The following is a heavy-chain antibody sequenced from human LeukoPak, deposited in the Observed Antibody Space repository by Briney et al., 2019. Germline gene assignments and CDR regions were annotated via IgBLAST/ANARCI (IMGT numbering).Heavy chain of an antibody. CDR3: ARGFSKRNYYYYGMDV. V-gene: IGHV4-34*01. D-gene: IGHD4-4*01. J-gene: IGHJ6*02. CDR2: INHSGST. CDR1: GGSFSDYY. Sequence: PSETLSLTCAVYGGSFSDYYWSWIRQPPGKGLEWIGEINHSGSTNYNPSLKSRVTISVDTSKKQFSLKLSSVTTADTAVYYCARGFSKRNYYYYGMDVWGQGTTVTVSS.